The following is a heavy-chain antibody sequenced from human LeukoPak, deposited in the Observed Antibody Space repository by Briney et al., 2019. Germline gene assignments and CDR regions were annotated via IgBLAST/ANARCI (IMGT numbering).Heavy chain of an antibody. Sequence: PSGTLSLTCAVSGGSISSSNWWSWVRQPPGKGLEWIGEIYHSGSTNYNPSLKSRVTISVDTSKNQFSLKLSSVTAADTAVYYCARGGVGLRFPFFDYWGQGTLVTVSS. CDR1: GGSISSSNW. CDR3: ARGGVGLRFPFFDY. V-gene: IGHV4-4*02. D-gene: IGHD4-17*01. J-gene: IGHJ4*02. CDR2: IYHSGST.